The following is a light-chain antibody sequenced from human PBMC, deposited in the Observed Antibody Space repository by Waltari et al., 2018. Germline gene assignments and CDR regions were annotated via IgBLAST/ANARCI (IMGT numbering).Light chain of an antibody. CDR1: SSNIGSNS. CDR2: TNN. Sequence: QSVLTQPPSASGTPGQRVTIPCSGSSSNIGSNSVNWYQPLPGTAPTLLIYTNNQRPSGVPARFSGSKSATSASLGISGLQSEDEADYYCAAWDDSLNGYVFGTGTKVTVL. V-gene: IGLV1-44*01. J-gene: IGLJ1*01. CDR3: AAWDDSLNGYV.